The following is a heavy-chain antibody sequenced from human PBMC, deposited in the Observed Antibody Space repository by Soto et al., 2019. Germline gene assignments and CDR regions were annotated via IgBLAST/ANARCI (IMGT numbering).Heavy chain of an antibody. CDR3: AKSVYNWNDGFFDY. V-gene: IGHV3-30*18. CDR1: GFTFSSYG. D-gene: IGHD1-1*01. Sequence: QVQLVESGGGVVQPGRSLRLSCAASGFTFSSYGMHWVRQAPGKGLQWVAVISYDGNNKYYADSVKGRFTISRDNSKNTIYLQMNSLRAEDTAVYYFAKSVYNWNDGFFDYWGQGTLVTVSS. J-gene: IGHJ4*02. CDR2: ISYDGNNK.